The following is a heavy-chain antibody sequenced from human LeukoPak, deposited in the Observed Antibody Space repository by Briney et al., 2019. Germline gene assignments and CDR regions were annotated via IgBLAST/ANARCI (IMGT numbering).Heavy chain of an antibody. CDR2: IYPGDSDT. CDR1: GYSFTSYW. D-gene: IGHD1-14*01. J-gene: IGHJ5*02. Sequence: GESLKISCKGSGYSFTSYWIGWVRQMPGKGLERMGIIYPGDSDTRYSPSFQGQVTISADKSIGTAYLQWSSLKASDTAMYYCARNKPEILEGDYWFDPWGQGTLVTVSS. CDR3: ARNKPEILEGDYWFDP. V-gene: IGHV5-51*01.